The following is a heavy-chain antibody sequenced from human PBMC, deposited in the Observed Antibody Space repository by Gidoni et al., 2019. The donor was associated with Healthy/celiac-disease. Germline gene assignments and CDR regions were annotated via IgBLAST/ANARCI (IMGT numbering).Heavy chain of an antibody. V-gene: IGHV4-34*01. Sequence: QVQLQQWGAGLLKPSETLSLTCAVYGGSFSDYYWSWTRQPPGKGLEWIGEINHSGSTNYNPSLKSRVTISVDTSKNQFSLKLNSVTAADTAVYYCARHGYCSSTSCYQTTNWFDPWGQGTLVTVSS. CDR2: INHSGST. CDR1: GGSFSDYY. J-gene: IGHJ5*02. D-gene: IGHD2-2*03. CDR3: ARHGYCSSTSCYQTTNWFDP.